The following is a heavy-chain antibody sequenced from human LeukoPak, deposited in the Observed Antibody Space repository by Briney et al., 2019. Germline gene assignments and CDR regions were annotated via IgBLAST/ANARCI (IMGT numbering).Heavy chain of an antibody. V-gene: IGHV4-39*02. Sequence: SETLSLTCTVSGGSISSSSYYWGWIRQPPGKGLEWVGSISYSGTTYYNPSLKSRVTISVDTSKNHFSLKLSSVTAADTAVYYCAPAYVWGSFRTFSYWGQGTLVTVSS. CDR1: GGSISSSSYY. CDR3: APAYVWGSFRTFSY. J-gene: IGHJ4*02. CDR2: ISYSGTT. D-gene: IGHD3-16*02.